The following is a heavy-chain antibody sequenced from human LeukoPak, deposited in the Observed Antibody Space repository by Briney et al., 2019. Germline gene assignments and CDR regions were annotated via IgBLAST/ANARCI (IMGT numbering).Heavy chain of an antibody. Sequence: PGGSLRLSCAASGFTFSNYAMSWVRQAPGKGLEWVSTISGSGATTYYADSVKGRFAISIDNSKNTLYLQMNSRRAEDTAVYYCAKGSTARGGNYWYMDVWGKGTTVTVSS. CDR1: GFTFSNYA. CDR2: ISGSGATT. V-gene: IGHV3-23*01. CDR3: AKGSTARGGNYWYMDV. D-gene: IGHD6-6*01. J-gene: IGHJ6*03.